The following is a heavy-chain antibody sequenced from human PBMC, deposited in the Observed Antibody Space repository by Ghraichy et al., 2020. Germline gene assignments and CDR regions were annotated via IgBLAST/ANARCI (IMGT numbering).Heavy chain of an antibody. CDR3: ARAKRYFDWLLDYYYYMDV. CDR1: GYTFTSYG. J-gene: IGHJ6*03. V-gene: IGHV1-18*01. Sequence: ASVKVSCKASGYTFTSYGISWVRQAPGQGLEWMGWISAYNGNTNFAQKLQGRVTMTTDTSMSTAYMELRSLRSDDTAVYYCARAKRYFDWLLDYYYYMDVWGKGTTVTVSS. D-gene: IGHD3-9*01. CDR2: ISAYNGNT.